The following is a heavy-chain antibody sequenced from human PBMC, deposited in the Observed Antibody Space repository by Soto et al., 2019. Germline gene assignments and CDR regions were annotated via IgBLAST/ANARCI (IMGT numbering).Heavy chain of an antibody. D-gene: IGHD3-22*01. CDR1: GGSISSYY. CDR3: ARVFDSSGYYPALDY. Sequence: QVQLQESGPGLVKPSETLSLTCTVSGGSISSYYWSWIRQPPGKGLEWIGYIYYSGSTNYNPSLRGRVTISVDTSKNHFSLKLSSVTAADTAVYYCARVFDSSGYYPALDYWGQGTLVTVSS. V-gene: IGHV4-59*01. CDR2: IYYSGST. J-gene: IGHJ4*02.